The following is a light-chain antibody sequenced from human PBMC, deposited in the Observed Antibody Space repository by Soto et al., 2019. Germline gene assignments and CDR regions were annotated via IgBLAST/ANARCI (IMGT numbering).Light chain of an antibody. V-gene: IGKV2-28*01. CDR2: LAS. Sequence: IVMTQSPLYLSVTPEGPASISCRSSQSLRNGDGADCLDWYLQKPGQSPQLLIYLASTRASGVPDRFRGSGTGTEFTLTISRLEADDVGTYYRMQAQQTPFTFGPGTKVDVK. CDR3: MQAQQTPFT. J-gene: IGKJ3*01. CDR1: QSLRNGDGADC.